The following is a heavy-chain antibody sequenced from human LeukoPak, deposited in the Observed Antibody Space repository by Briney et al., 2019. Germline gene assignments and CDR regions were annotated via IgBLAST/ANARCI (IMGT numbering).Heavy chain of an antibody. CDR3: ARAYGGNSQYFQH. Sequence: SETLSLTCAVYGGSFSGYYWSWIRQPPGKGLEWLGEINHSGSTNYNPSLKSRVTISVDTSKNQFSLKLSSVTAADTAVYYCARAYGGNSQYFQHWGQGTLVTVSS. CDR1: GGSFSGYY. V-gene: IGHV4-34*01. CDR2: INHSGST. J-gene: IGHJ1*01. D-gene: IGHD4-23*01.